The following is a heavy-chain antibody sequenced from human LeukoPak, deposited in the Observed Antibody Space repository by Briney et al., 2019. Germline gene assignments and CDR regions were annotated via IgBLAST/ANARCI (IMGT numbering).Heavy chain of an antibody. CDR2: IVVGSGNT. V-gene: IGHV1-58*02. CDR1: GFTFTSSA. J-gene: IGHJ4*02. CDR3: AAIPYYDYGGIYYFDY. Sequence: SVKVSCKASGFTFTSSAMQWVRQARGQRLEWIGWIVVGSGNTNYAQKFQERVTITRDMSTSTAYMELSSLRSEDTAVYYCAAIPYYDYGGIYYFDYWGREPWSPSPQ. D-gene: IGHD4/OR15-4a*01.